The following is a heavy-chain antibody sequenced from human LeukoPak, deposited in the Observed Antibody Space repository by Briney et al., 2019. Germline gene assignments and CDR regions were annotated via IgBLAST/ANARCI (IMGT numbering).Heavy chain of an antibody. J-gene: IGHJ4*02. CDR1: GYTFTSYY. V-gene: IGHV1-46*01. Sequence: ASVKVSCKASGYTFTSYYMHWVRQAPGQGLEWMGIINPSGGSTNYAQKFQGRVTITADKSTSTAYMELSSLRSEDTAVYYCAREPPGVVVVAATYFDYWGQGTLVTVSS. CDR3: AREPPGVVVVAATYFDY. CDR2: INPSGGST. D-gene: IGHD2-15*01.